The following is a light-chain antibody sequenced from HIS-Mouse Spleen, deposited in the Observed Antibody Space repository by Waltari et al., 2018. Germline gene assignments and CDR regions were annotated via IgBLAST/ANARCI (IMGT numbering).Light chain of an antibody. CDR1: SPNIGSNY. CDR3: AAWDDSLSGPV. J-gene: IGLJ3*02. V-gene: IGLV1-47*01. Sequence: QSVLTQPPSASGTPVQRVTISCSGRSPNIGSNYVYWYQQLPGTATKLLIYRNNQRPSGVPDRFSGSKSGTSASLAISGLRSEDEADYYCAAWDDSLSGPVFGGGTKLTVL. CDR2: RNN.